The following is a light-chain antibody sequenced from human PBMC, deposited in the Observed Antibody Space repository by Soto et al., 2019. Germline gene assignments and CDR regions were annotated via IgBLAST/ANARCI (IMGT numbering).Light chain of an antibody. CDR3: MQALQTPYT. Sequence: DIVMTQSPLSLPVTPGEPASISCRSSQSLLHSNGYNYLDWYLQKPGQSPQLLIYLGSNRASGVPHRFSRRGSGTDFTLKISRVEAEDVGVYYCMQALQTPYTFGQGTKLEIK. J-gene: IGKJ2*01. V-gene: IGKV2-28*01. CDR2: LGS. CDR1: QSLLHSNGYNY.